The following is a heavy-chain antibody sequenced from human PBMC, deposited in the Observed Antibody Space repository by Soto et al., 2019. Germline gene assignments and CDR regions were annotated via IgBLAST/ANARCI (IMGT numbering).Heavy chain of an antibody. CDR1: GFTFSSYA. CDR2: ISYDGSNK. V-gene: IGHV3-30-3*01. D-gene: IGHD4-17*01. J-gene: IGHJ4*02. CDR3: ARGGTVTTAFDY. Sequence: GGSLRLSCAASGFTFSSYAMHWVRQAPGKGLEWVAVISYDGSNKYYADSVKGRFTISRDNSKNTLYLQMNSLRAEDTAVYYCARGGTVTTAFDYWGQGTLVTVSS.